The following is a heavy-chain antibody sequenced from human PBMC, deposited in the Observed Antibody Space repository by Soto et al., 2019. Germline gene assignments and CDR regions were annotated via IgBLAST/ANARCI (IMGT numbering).Heavy chain of an antibody. D-gene: IGHD3-10*01. CDR3: AKEYYGSGTSYPYYYGMDV. CDR2: ISGSGGST. CDR1: GFTFSSYA. J-gene: IGHJ6*02. Sequence: PGGSLRLSCAASGFTFSSYAMSWVRQAPGKGLEWVSAISGSGGSTYYADSVKGRFTISRDNSKNTLYLQMNSLRAEDTAVYYCAKEYYGSGTSYPYYYGMDVWGQGTTVTVS. V-gene: IGHV3-23*01.